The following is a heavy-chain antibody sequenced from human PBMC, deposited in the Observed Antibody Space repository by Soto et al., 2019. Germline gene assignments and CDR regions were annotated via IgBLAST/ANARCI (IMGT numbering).Heavy chain of an antibody. D-gene: IGHD3-3*01. V-gene: IGHV2-5*02. CDR3: THTSDFWNATTFDY. J-gene: IGHJ4*02. Sequence: QITLKESGPTLVKPTQTLTLTCTFSGFSLTTSGVGVGWIRQPPGKALEWLALVYWDNDKRYSPSLKSRLTITRDTSKNQVVLTMTNMDLIDTATYYCTHTSDFWNATTFDYWGQGTLVTVSS. CDR1: GFSLTTSGVG. CDR2: VYWDNDK.